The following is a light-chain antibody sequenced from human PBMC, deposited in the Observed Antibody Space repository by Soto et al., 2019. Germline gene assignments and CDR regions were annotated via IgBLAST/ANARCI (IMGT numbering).Light chain of an antibody. CDR3: QRYNRALAT. Sequence: DIQMTQSPSSLSASVGDRVTITCRASPAIDNYLAWYQQKPGKVSHLLIYGASTLKAGVPSRFGGSGSGTDFTLTISSLQPEDVATYYCQRYNRALATFGQGTKVEI. CDR2: GAS. J-gene: IGKJ1*01. CDR1: PAIDNY. V-gene: IGKV1-27*01.